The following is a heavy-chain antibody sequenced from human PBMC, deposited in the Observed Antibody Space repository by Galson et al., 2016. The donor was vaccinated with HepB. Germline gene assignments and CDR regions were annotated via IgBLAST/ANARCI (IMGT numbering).Heavy chain of an antibody. Sequence: SVKVSCKASGGTFSNCAINWVRQAPGQGLEWLGVIIPIFASANYAQRFQGRVTFTADKYTNTAYMELNSLRSEDTAVYYCAVRVGKDCGSASCYFNWWLGPWGQGTLVTVSS. CDR2: IIPIFASA. CDR1: GGTFSNCA. V-gene: IGHV1-69*06. J-gene: IGHJ5*02. CDR3: AVRVGKDCGSASCYFNWWLGP. D-gene: IGHD2-2*01.